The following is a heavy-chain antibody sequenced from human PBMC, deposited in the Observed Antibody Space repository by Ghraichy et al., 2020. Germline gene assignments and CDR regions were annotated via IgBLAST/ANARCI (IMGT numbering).Heavy chain of an antibody. Sequence: SETLSLTCAVYGGSFSGYYWSWIRQPPGKGLEWIGEINHSGSTNYNPSLKSRVTISVDTSKNQFSLKLSSVTAADTAVYYCARGGMGRITMVRGVLTNYYYYGMDVWGQGTTVTVSS. D-gene: IGHD3-10*01. CDR1: GGSFSGYY. V-gene: IGHV4-34*01. J-gene: IGHJ6*02. CDR2: INHSGST. CDR3: ARGGMGRITMVRGVLTNYYYYGMDV.